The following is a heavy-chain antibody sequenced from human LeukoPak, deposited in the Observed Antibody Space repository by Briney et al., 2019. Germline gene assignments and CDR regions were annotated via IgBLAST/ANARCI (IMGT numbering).Heavy chain of an antibody. CDR1: DDSISDYY. Sequence: SESLSLTCTVSDDSISDYYRGWIRQPPGKGLEWIGYFHNSGTSTYNPSLKSRVTISADASKNQFSLKLNSLTTADTAVYYCTRGAGWLIDYWGPGILVTASS. J-gene: IGHJ4*02. D-gene: IGHD3-16*01. V-gene: IGHV4-59*01. CDR2: FHNSGTS. CDR3: TRGAGWLIDY.